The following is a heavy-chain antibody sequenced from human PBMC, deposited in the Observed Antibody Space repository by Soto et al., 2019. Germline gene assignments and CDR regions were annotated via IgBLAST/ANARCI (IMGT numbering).Heavy chain of an antibody. CDR3: ARAIRVDL. CDR2: IYSGGST. CDR1: GFTVSSNY. D-gene: IGHD3-3*02. V-gene: IGHV3-53*04. Sequence: GGSLRLSCAASGFTVSSNYINWVRQAPGKGLEWVSIIYSGGSTYYADAVKGRFTISRHISKNTVYLQMNSLRAEDTALYYCARAIRVDLWGRGTLVTVSS. J-gene: IGHJ2*01.